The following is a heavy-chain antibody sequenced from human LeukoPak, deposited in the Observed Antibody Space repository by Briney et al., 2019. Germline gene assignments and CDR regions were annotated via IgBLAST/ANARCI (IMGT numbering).Heavy chain of an antibody. CDR1: GFTFSSYA. CDR2: ISGSGGST. J-gene: IGHJ4*02. CDR3: AKDSIEYSGYDSFDY. D-gene: IGHD5-12*01. Sequence: PGRSLRLSCAASGFTFSSYAMSWVRQAPGKGLEWVSAISGSGGSTYYADSVKGRFTISRDNSKNTLYLQMNSLRAEDTAVYYCAKDSIEYSGYDSFDYWGQGTLVTVSS. V-gene: IGHV3-23*01.